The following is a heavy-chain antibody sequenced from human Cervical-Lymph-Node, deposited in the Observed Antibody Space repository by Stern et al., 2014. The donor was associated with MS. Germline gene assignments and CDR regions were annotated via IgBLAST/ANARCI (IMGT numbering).Heavy chain of an antibody. Sequence: QVQLQESGPGLVKPSETLSLTCTVSGGSLSSHYWSWIRQTPEKGLEWIGCLYYSASTTYNPSLKSRVTISEDTSQNQFSLELRSVTAADTAVYYCARVLEERDSPWGNYREYCHGMDTWGQGTTVTVSS. CDR3: ARVLEERDSPWGNYREYCHGMDT. CDR2: LYYSAST. V-gene: IGHV4-59*11. CDR1: GGSLSSHY. J-gene: IGHJ6*02. D-gene: IGHD3-16*02.